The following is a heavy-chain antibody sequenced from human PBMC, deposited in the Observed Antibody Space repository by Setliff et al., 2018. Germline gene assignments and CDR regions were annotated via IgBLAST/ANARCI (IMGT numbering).Heavy chain of an antibody. J-gene: IGHJ6*03. Sequence: GGSLRLSCAAFGFNFNTHTLSWVRQAPGKGLEWVSAISGSGGTRYYVDAVKGRFTISRDNSKNTVYLQMNSLRGEDTAVYYCAKDPNYYYYMDVWGKGTTVTVSS. CDR3: AKDPNYYYYMDV. CDR2: ISGSGGTR. V-gene: IGHV3-23*01. CDR1: GFNFNTHT.